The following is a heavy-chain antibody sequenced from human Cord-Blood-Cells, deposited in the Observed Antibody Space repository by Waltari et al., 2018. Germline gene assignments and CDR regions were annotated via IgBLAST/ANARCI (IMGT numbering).Heavy chain of an antibody. CDR3: ARHDYYDSSGYSP. D-gene: IGHD3-22*01. CDR2: INHRGST. J-gene: IGHJ5*02. Sequence: QVQLQQWGAGLLKPSETLSLTCAVYGGSFSGYYWSWIRQPPGKGLEWIGEINHRGSTNYHPSLKSRVTISVDTSKNQFSLKLSSVTAADTAVYYCARHDYYDSSGYSPWGQGTLVTVSS. V-gene: IGHV4-34*01. CDR1: GGSFSGYY.